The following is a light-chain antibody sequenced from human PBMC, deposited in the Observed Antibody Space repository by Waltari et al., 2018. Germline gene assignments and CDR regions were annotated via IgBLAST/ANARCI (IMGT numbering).Light chain of an antibody. Sequence: EIVLTQSPGTLSLSPGDRATLSFRASQTVSTIALSWYQQKPGQAPRVLMYSTYNRATCIPDRFSGRGSGTDFTLTINRLAPEDFAMYYCQQYDGIVVTFGGGTKVEI. CDR1: QTVSTIA. CDR2: STY. V-gene: IGKV3-20*01. CDR3: QQYDGIVVT. J-gene: IGKJ4*01.